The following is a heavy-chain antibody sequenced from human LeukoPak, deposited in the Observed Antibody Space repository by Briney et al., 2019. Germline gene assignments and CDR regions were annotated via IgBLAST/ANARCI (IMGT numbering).Heavy chain of an antibody. CDR3: ARDSAYNAFDI. J-gene: IGHJ3*02. Sequence: GGSLRLSCAASGFTFSSYAMTWVRQASGEGLEWLGNINEDGSVKNYVGSVKGRFTISRDNAKNSLYLQMNSLSAEDTAVYYCARDSAYNAFDIWGQGTMVTVSS. V-gene: IGHV3-7*01. D-gene: IGHD5-12*01. CDR2: INEDGSVK. CDR1: GFTFSSYA.